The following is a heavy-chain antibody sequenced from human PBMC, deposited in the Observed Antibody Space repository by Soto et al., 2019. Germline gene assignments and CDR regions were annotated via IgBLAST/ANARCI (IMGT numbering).Heavy chain of an antibody. V-gene: IGHV1-18*01. CDR2: ISAYNGNT. J-gene: IGHJ6*02. CDR1: GYTFTSYG. D-gene: IGHD3-3*01. Sequence: GASVKVSCKASGYTFTSYGISWVRQAPGQGLERMGWISAYNGNTNYAQKLQGRVTMTTDTSTSTAYMELRSLRSDDTAVYYCARDNPPYYDFWSGYYPYYYYGMDVWGQGTTVTVSS. CDR3: ARDNPPYYDFWSGYYPYYYYGMDV.